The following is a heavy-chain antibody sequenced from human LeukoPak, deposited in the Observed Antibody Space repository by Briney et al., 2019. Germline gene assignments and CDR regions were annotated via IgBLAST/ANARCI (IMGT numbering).Heavy chain of an antibody. CDR1: GGYISTDASY. V-gene: IGHV4-39*01. J-gene: IGHJ6*02. CDR2: IYYSGST. D-gene: IGHD6-19*01. CDR3: ARLFSRGWEYHFGLDV. Sequence: SETLSLTCTVSGGYISTDASYWAWIRQPPGKGLEWLGSIYYSGSTYYSSSLKSRVTLSVDTSKNQFSLKMSSVTAADTAVFYCARLFSRGWEYHFGLDVWGQGTTVTVS.